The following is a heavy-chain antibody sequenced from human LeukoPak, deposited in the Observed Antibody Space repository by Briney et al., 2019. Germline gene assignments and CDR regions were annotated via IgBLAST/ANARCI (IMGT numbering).Heavy chain of an antibody. D-gene: IGHD3-9*01. CDR3: AGGAAYDILTGYATAT. J-gene: IGHJ5*02. Sequence: SVKVSCKASGYTFTSYYMHWVRQAPGQGLEWMGRIIPILGIANYAQKFQGRVTITADKSTSTAYMELSSLRSEDTAVYYCAGGAAYDILTGYATATWGQGTLVTVSS. CDR1: GYTFTSYY. V-gene: IGHV1-69*04. CDR2: IIPILGIA.